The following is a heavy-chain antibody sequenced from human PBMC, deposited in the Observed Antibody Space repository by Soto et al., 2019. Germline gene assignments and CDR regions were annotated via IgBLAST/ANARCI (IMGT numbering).Heavy chain of an antibody. CDR2: IYWDDDK. CDR3: AHRILRTVFGLVTTTAIYFDF. J-gene: IGHJ4*02. V-gene: IGHV2-5*02. Sequence: QITLNESGPTLVKPTQTLTLTCTFSGFSLTTSGVGVGWIRQSPGKAPEWLALIYWDDDKRYSPSLKSRLTITKVTSKNQVVLTMADLDPADTATYYCAHRILRTVFGLVTTTAIYFDFWGQGIPVAVSS. CDR1: GFSLTTSGVG. D-gene: IGHD3-3*01.